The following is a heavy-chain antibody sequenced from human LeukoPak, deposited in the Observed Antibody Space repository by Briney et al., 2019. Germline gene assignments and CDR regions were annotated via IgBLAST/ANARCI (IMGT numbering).Heavy chain of an antibody. J-gene: IGHJ4*02. CDR2: ISAYNGNT. CDR1: GYTFTSYY. Sequence: GASVKVSCKASGYTFTSYYMHWVRQAPGQGLEWMGWISAYNGNTNYAQKLQGRVTMTTDTSTSTAYMELRSLRSDDTAVYYCAALGDYGDYTLGYWGQGTLVTVSS. CDR3: AALGDYGDYTLGY. V-gene: IGHV1-18*04. D-gene: IGHD4-17*01.